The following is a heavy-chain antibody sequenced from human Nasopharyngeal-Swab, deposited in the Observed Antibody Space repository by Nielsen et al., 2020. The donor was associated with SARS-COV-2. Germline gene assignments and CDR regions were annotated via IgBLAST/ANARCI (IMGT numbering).Heavy chain of an antibody. D-gene: IGHD4-17*01. CDR2: ISAYNGNT. J-gene: IGHJ3*02. CDR1: GYTFITFG. Sequence: ASVKVSCKASGYTFITFGITWVRQAPGQGLEWMGWISAYNGNTNYAQKFQDRVTMTTDTSTTTAYMELRGLKTDDTTVYHCARDNESGDYYAYDIWGQGTTVTV. V-gene: IGHV1-18*01. CDR3: ARDNESGDYYAYDI.